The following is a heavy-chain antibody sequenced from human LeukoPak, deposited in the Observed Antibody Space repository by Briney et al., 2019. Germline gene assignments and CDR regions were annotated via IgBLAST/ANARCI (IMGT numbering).Heavy chain of an antibody. J-gene: IGHJ4*02. V-gene: IGHV3-53*01. D-gene: IGHD4/OR15-4a*01. CDR1: GFTVSSNY. CDR3: ARRAGAYSHPYDY. CDR2: IYSGGST. Sequence: LGGSLRLSCAASGFTVSSNYMSWVRQAPGKGLEWVSVIYSGGSTYYADSVKGRFTISRDNSKNTLYPQMNSLRAEDTAVYYCARRAGAYSHPYDYWGQGTLVTVSS.